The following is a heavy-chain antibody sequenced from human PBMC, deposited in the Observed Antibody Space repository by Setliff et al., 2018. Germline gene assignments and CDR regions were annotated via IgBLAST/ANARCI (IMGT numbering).Heavy chain of an antibody. D-gene: IGHD2-15*01. CDR2: IRFDGTNK. CDR1: GFAFSSYG. Sequence: GGSLRLSCAASGFAFSSYGMHWVRQAPGKGLEWVAFIRFDGTNKYYADSVKGRFTISRDNSKNTLYLQVNALRPEDTAVYHCARDLPVVTWGQGTLVTVSS. J-gene: IGHJ5*02. CDR3: ARDLPVVT. V-gene: IGHV3-30*02.